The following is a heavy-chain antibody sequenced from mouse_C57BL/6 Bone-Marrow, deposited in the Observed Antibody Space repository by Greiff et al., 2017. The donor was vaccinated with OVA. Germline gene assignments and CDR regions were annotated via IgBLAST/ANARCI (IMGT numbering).Heavy chain of an antibody. D-gene: IGHD1-1*01. V-gene: IGHV1-4*01. J-gene: IGHJ4*01. CDR3: ARGYGSSYAMDY. CDR1: GYTFTSYT. CDR2: INPSSGYT. Sequence: VKLMESGAELARPGASVKMSCKASGYTFTSYTMHWVKQRPGQGLEWIGYINPSSGYTKYNQKFKDKATLTADKSSSTAYMQLSSLTSEDSAVYYCARGYGSSYAMDYWGQGTSVTVSS.